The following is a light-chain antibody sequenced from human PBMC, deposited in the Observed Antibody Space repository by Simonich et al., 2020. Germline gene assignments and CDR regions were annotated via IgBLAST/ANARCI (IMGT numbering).Light chain of an antibody. CDR3: QQYYSTPRT. Sequence: DIVMTQSPDSLAVSLGERATINYKSSQSVLYSSNNKNYLAWYQQKPGQPPKLLIYWASTRESGVPDRFSGSGSGPDFTRTISSLQAEDVAVYYCQQYYSTPRTFGQGTKVEIK. CDR2: WAS. J-gene: IGKJ1*01. CDR1: QSVLYSSNNKNY. V-gene: IGKV4-1*01.